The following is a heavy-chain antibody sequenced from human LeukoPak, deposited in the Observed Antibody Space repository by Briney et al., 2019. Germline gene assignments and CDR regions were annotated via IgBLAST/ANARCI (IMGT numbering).Heavy chain of an antibody. V-gene: IGHV4-59*01. CDR3: ARGVQQWPYYYDY. D-gene: IGHD6-19*01. CDR1: GGSISTYY. Sequence: SETPSLTCTVSGGSISTYYWNWIRQPPGKGLEWIGSIYHSGNTNYNPSLRSPVTISVDRSKNQFSLKLSSVTAADTAVYYCARGVQQWPYYYDYWGQGTLVTVSS. J-gene: IGHJ4*02. CDR2: IYHSGNT.